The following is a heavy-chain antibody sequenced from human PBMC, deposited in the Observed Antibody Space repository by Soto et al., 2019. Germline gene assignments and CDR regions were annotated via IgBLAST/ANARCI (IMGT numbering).Heavy chain of an antibody. V-gene: IGHV1-8*01. D-gene: IGHD2-21*02. CDR1: GYTITSYD. Sequence: QVQLVQSGAEVKETGASVKVSCKASGYTITSYDINWVRQATGQGLEWMGWMNPDGGDTGYVQKFQGRVSLTRDTSLRTAYMELSSLRSEDTAVYYCARSRGVTGVDFDYWGQGTLVTVSS. CDR2: MNPDGGDT. J-gene: IGHJ4*02. CDR3: ARSRGVTGVDFDY.